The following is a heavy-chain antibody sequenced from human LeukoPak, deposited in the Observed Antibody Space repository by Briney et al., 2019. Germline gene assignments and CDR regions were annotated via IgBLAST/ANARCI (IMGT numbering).Heavy chain of an antibody. CDR1: GYTFTDYY. Sequence: ASVKVSCKASGYTFTDYYIHWVRQAPGQGLEWMGWINPNSGGTIYAQKFQGRVTMTRDTSISTAYMELSRLISDDTAVYYCARVRDSGSYYGYWGQGTLVTVSS. V-gene: IGHV1-2*02. D-gene: IGHD1-26*01. J-gene: IGHJ4*02. CDR3: ARVRDSGSYYGY. CDR2: INPNSGGT.